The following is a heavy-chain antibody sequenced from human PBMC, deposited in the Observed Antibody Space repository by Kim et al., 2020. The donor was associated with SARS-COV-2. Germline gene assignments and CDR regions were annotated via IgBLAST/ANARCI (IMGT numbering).Heavy chain of an antibody. CDR2: IDANSGDT. Sequence: ASVKVSCEASGHTFSGNYIHWVRQAPGQRLEWMGRIDANSGDTDYAKRSQGRVAMTVDTSISTAYMVLRSLRADDTAVYFCVSGYDSFSLDFWGQGTLVT. CDR3: VSGYDSFSLDF. V-gene: IGHV1-2*06. CDR1: GHTFSGNY. D-gene: IGHD5-12*01. J-gene: IGHJ4*02.